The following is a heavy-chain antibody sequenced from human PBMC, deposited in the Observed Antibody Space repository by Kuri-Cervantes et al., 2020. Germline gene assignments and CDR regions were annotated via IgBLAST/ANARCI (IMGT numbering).Heavy chain of an antibody. CDR3: AREDWLLGS. J-gene: IGHJ4*02. Sequence: GGSLRLSCAASGFTFDDYAMHWVRQAPGTGLEWVSGISWNSGRIAYADSVKGRFTISRDNAKNSLYLQMNSLRAEDTAVYYCAREDWLLGSWGQGTLVTVSS. CDR1: GFTFDDYA. D-gene: IGHD3/OR15-3a*01. CDR2: ISWNSGRI. V-gene: IGHV3-9*01.